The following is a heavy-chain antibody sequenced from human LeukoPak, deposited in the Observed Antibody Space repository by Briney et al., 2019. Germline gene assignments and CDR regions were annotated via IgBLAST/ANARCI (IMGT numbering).Heavy chain of an antibody. CDR3: AKEGGYCSSTSCYRRYYFDY. Sequence: PGGSLRLSCAASGFSFSNYAMSWVRQAPGKGLEWVSGISGSGGSTYYADSVKGRFTISRDNSKNTLYLQMNSLRAEDTAIYYCAKEGGYCSSTSCYRRYYFDYWGQGTLVTVSS. CDR1: GFSFSNYA. J-gene: IGHJ4*02. D-gene: IGHD2-2*01. CDR2: ISGSGGST. V-gene: IGHV3-23*01.